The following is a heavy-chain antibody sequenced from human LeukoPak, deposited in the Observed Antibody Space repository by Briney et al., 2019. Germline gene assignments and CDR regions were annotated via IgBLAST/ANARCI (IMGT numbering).Heavy chain of an antibody. CDR1: GGSFSVYY. CDR3: ARGMWFDP. V-gene: IGHV4-34*01. Sequence: SETLSLTCAVYGGSFSVYYWSCIRQPPGKGLEWIGEINHSGSTNYNPSLKSRVTISVDTSKNQFSLKLSSVTAADTAVYYCARGMWFDPWGQGTLVTVSS. J-gene: IGHJ5*02. CDR2: INHSGST.